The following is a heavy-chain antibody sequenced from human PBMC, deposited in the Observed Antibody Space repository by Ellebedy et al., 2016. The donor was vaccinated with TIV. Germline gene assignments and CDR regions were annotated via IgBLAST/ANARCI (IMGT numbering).Heavy chain of an antibody. CDR3: AREDNEVTIPWFGLGY. J-gene: IGHJ4*02. V-gene: IGHV1-3*04. Sequence: AASVKVSCKASGYTFTTYAMHWVRQAPGQRLEWMGWINTGNGNTKYSQKFKGRVTITRDTSANTAYMELSSLRSEDTAVYFCAREDNEVTIPWFGLGYWGQGTLVTVSS. CDR2: INTGNGNT. CDR1: GYTFTTYA. D-gene: IGHD3-10*01.